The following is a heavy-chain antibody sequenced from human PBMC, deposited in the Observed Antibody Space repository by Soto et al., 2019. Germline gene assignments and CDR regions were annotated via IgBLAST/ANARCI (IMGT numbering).Heavy chain of an antibody. V-gene: IGHV4-61*01. CDR1: GASVSSGSYY. J-gene: IGHJ4*02. Sequence: SETLSLTCTVSGASVSSGSYYWSWIRQPPGKGLEWIGYIYYSGSTNYNPSLKSRVTISVDTPKNQFSLKLSSVTAADTAVYYCAREFRDGLDYWGQGTLVTVSS. CDR3: AREFRDGLDY. CDR2: IYYSGST.